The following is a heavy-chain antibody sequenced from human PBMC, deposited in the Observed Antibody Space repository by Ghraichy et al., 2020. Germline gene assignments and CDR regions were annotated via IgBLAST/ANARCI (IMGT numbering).Heavy chain of an antibody. D-gene: IGHD3-10*01. Sequence: SETLSLTCTVSGGSISSSNYYWGWIRQPPGKGLEWIGSIHHSGSTYYDPSLKSRIMISVDTSKNQFSLNLSSVTAADTAVYYCAGSFAIIRYFEIWGRGTLVPVSS. J-gene: IGHJ2*01. CDR3: AGSFAIIRYFEI. CDR2: IHHSGST. CDR1: GGSISSSNYY. V-gene: IGHV4-39*01.